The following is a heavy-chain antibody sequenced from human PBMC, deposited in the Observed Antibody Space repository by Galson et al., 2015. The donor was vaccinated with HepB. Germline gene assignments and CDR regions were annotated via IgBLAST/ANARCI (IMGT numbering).Heavy chain of an antibody. D-gene: IGHD3-3*01. CDR1: GGTFSSYA. J-gene: IGHJ6*03. CDR2: IIPIFGTA. V-gene: IGHV1-69*06. Sequence: SVKVSCKASGGTFSSYAISWVRQAPGQGLEWMGGIIPIFGTANYAQKFQGRVTITADKSTSTAYMELSSLRSEDTAVYYCARGAIFGVVIDYYYMDVWGKGTTVTVSS. CDR3: ARGAIFGVVIDYYYMDV.